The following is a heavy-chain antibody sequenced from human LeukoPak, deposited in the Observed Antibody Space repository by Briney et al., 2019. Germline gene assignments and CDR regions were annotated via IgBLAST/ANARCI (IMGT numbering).Heavy chain of an antibody. CDR2: IRYDGNNK. CDR3: ARSPLYYDSSGYYARLDY. V-gene: IGHV3-30*02. Sequence: GGSLRLSCGASGFTFSNYGMLWVCQAPGKGLDWVAFIRYDGNNKLYADSVKGRFTISRDNSKNTLYLHINSLRAEDTAVYYCARSPLYYDSSGYYARLDYWGQGTLVTVSS. J-gene: IGHJ4*02. D-gene: IGHD3-22*01. CDR1: GFTFSNYG.